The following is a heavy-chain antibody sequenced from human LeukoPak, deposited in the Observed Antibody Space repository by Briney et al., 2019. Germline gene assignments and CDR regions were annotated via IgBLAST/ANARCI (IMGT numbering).Heavy chain of an antibody. CDR1: GYSIRSGYY. CDR2: IYYSGST. D-gene: IGHD3-22*01. V-gene: IGHV4-38-2*02. J-gene: IGHJ4*02. CDR3: ASPGPMIVVVAPFDY. Sequence: TSETLSLTCTVSGYSIRSGYYWGWIRQPPGKGLEWIGSIYYSGSTYYNPSLKSRVTISVDTSKNQFSLKLSSVTAADTAVYYCASPGPMIVVVAPFDYWGQGTLVTVSS.